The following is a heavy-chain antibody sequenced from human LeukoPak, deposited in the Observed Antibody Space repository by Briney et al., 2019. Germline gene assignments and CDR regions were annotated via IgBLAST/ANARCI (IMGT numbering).Heavy chain of an antibody. J-gene: IGHJ4*02. V-gene: IGHV4-59*06. CDR2: IYYSGST. CDR3: ARWDYYDSSGYY. CDR1: GGSISSYY. Sequence: SETLSLTCTLSGGSISSYYWSWIRQHPGKGLEWIGYIYYSGSTYYNPSLKSRVTISVDTSKNQFSLKLSSVTPADTAVYYCARWDYYDSSGYYWGQGTLVTVSS. D-gene: IGHD3-22*01.